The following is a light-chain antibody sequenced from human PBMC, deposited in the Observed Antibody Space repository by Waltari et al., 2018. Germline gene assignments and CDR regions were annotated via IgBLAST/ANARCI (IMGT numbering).Light chain of an antibody. J-gene: IGLJ2*01. Sequence: QSALTQPRSVSGSPGQSVPISCTGTSSDVGGYDYVTWYQHHPGKAPKLIICDVTKRPSGVPDRFSGSKSGNTASLTISGLQAEDEADYYCCSYAGRYTHVVFGGGTKLTVL. CDR2: DVT. V-gene: IGLV2-11*01. CDR3: CSYAGRYTHVV. CDR1: SSDVGGYDY.